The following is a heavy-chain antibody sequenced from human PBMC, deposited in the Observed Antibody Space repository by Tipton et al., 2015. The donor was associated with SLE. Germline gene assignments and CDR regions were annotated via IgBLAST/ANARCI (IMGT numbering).Heavy chain of an antibody. J-gene: IGHJ2*01. CDR2: IYHSGST. D-gene: IGHD3-22*01. V-gene: IGHV4-39*01. CDR3: ARHGYYVSSGYSHWYFDL. CDR1: GGSISSSSYY. Sequence: TLSLTCTVSGGSISSSSYYWGWIRQPPGKGLEWVGSIYHSGSTYYNPSLKSRVTISVDTSKNQFSLKLSSVTAADTAVYYCARHGYYVSSGYSHWYFDLWGRGTLVTVSS.